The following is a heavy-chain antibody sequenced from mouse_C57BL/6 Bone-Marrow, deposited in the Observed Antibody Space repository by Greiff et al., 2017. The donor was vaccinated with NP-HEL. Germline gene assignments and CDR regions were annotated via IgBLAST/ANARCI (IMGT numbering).Heavy chain of an antibody. J-gene: IGHJ2*01. D-gene: IGHD2-10*01. V-gene: IGHV1-66*01. CDR3: EKWDTHLLHFDY. CDR1: GYTFTSYW. CDR2: IYPGSGNT. Sequence: VQLQQSGAELVKPGASVKLSCKASGYTFTSYWIHWVKQRPGQGLEWIGWIYPGSGNTKYNEKFKGKATLTADPSSSTAYMQLSSLTSEDSAVYYCEKWDTHLLHFDYWGQGTTLTVSS.